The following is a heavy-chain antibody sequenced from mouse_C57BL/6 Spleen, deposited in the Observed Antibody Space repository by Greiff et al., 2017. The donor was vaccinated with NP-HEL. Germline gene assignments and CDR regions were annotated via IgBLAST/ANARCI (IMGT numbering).Heavy chain of an antibody. CDR2: ISYDGSN. J-gene: IGHJ1*03. D-gene: IGHD1-1*01. CDR3: ARGLYYYGSSWYFDV. V-gene: IGHV3-6*01. CDR1: GYSITSGYY. Sequence: EVKLQESGPGLVKPSQSLSLTCSVTGYSITSGYYWNWIRQFPGNKLEWMGYISYDGSNNYNPSLKNRISITRDTSKNQFFLKLNSVTTEDTATYYCARGLYYYGSSWYFDVWGTGTTVTVSS.